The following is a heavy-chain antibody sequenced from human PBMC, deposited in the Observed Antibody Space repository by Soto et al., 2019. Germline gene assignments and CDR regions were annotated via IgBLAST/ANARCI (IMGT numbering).Heavy chain of an antibody. J-gene: IGHJ4*02. CDR3: TRQGGDF. D-gene: IGHD2-15*01. CDR2: ISGYNRDT. Sequence: QVQLVQSGAEMKKPGASVKVSCKASGYTFSSYDINWVRQAPGQGLEWMGWISGYNRDTKYAEKFQGRVTVTTDTSTTTVYMELRSLRSDDTAVYYCTRQGGDFWGQGTLVTVSS. V-gene: IGHV1-18*01. CDR1: GYTFSSYD.